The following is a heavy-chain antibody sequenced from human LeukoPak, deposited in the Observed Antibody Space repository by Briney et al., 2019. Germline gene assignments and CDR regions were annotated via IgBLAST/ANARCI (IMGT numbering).Heavy chain of an antibody. V-gene: IGHV3-21*01. Sequence: GGSLRLSCAASGFTFNTYSMNWVRQAPGKGLEWVSSISSSSDYIYYADSVKGRFTISRDNAKNSLYLQMNSLRAEDTAVYYCASREYIVWYFDYWGHGTLVTVSS. CDR2: ISSSSDYI. CDR3: ASREYIVWYFDY. CDR1: GFTFNTYS. J-gene: IGHJ4*01. D-gene: IGHD5/OR15-5a*01.